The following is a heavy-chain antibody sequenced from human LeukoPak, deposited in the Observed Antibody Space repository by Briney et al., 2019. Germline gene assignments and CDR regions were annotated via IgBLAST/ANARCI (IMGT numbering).Heavy chain of an antibody. CDR3: ARVACPAAAGFDY. CDR2: INHSGST. V-gene: IGHV4-34*01. CDR1: GGYFSGYH. J-gene: IGHJ4*02. Sequence: SDTLSLTYAVYGGYFSGYHWSWIRQPPGKGLECIGEINHSGSTNYNPSLKSRVTISVDKSKNQFSLKLSSVTAADTAVYYCARVACPAAAGFDYWGQGTLVTVSS. D-gene: IGHD6-13*01.